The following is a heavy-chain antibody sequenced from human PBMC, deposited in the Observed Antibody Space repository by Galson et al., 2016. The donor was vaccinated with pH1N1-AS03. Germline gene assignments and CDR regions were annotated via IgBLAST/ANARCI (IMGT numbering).Heavy chain of an antibody. Sequence: SLRLSCAASGFTFSTYAMSWVRQAPGKGLEWVSSISGADLSTYYADSVTGRFTVPRDNSKHTLCLQMNGLRPEDTAIYYCANPRATGTTMVTRLDYWGQGILVTVSS. CDR1: GFTFSTYA. CDR3: ANPRATGTTMVTRLDY. V-gene: IGHV3-23*01. CDR2: ISGADLST. D-gene: IGHD5-18*01. J-gene: IGHJ4*02.